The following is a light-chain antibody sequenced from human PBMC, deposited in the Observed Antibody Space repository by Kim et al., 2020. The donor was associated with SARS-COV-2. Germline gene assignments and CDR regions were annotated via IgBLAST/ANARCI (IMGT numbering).Light chain of an antibody. CDR2: GNT. J-gene: IGLJ2*01. Sequence: SSELTQDSAVSVPLGQTASITCPGDSLRSYYASWYQQKPGQTPVLVIHGNTNPPSVIPDRFSASSSGHTASLTITGAQAEDEADHYCKSRDSSGHHVVSG. V-gene: IGLV3-19*01. CDR3: KSRDSSGHHVV. CDR1: SLRSYY.